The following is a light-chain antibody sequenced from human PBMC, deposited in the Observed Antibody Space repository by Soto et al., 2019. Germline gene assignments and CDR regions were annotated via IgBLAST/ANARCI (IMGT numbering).Light chain of an antibody. CDR3: SSYTGSSTLV. CDR2: DVS. V-gene: IGLV2-14*03. Sequence: QSVLTQPASVSGSPGQSITISCTGTSSDIDNYKYVSRYQQHPGKAPKVMIYDVSNRPSGVSNRFSGSKSDNTASLTISGLQAEDEADYYCSSYTGSSTLVFGTGTKVTVL. CDR1: SSDIDNYKY. J-gene: IGLJ1*01.